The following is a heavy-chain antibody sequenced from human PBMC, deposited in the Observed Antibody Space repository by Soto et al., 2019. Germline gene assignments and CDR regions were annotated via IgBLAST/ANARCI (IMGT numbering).Heavy chain of an antibody. CDR3: ARIVVGATVDL. J-gene: IGHJ5*02. D-gene: IGHD1-26*01. CDR2: ISYTGDT. Sequence: SETLSLTCTVSGDSVSSDRYFWTWIRQPPGKGLEWIAYISYTGDTNYNPSLKSRVTISVDTSRNQFSLTLTSVTAADTAVYFCARIVVGATVDLWGQGSLVTVSS. CDR1: GDSVSSDRYF. V-gene: IGHV4-61*01.